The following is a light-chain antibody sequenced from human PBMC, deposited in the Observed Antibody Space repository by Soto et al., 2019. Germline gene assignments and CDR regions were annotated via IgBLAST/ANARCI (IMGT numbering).Light chain of an antibody. V-gene: IGKV1-39*01. CDR1: QSISNH. Sequence: DIQMTQSPSSLSASVGDRVTVTCRTSQSISNHLNLYQQKPGEAPKLLIYGSSSLHYGVPSRFSGSGSGSAFTLTISSLQPEDSATYYCQQSFTAPITFGQGTRLEIK. CDR2: GSS. J-gene: IGKJ5*01. CDR3: QQSFTAPIT.